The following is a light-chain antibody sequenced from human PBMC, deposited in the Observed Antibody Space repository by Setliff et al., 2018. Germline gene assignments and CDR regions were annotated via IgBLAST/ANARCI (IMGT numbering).Light chain of an antibody. Sequence: GSPGQSLTISCTGTSRDIGAYNSVSWYQQHPGKAPKLLIYEVTKRPSGVPDRFSGSKSGNTASLTVSGLQADDEADYFCCSYAASYNPYVFGTGTKVTVL. V-gene: IGLV2-8*01. J-gene: IGLJ1*01. CDR1: SRDIGAYNS. CDR3: CSYAASYNPYV. CDR2: EVT.